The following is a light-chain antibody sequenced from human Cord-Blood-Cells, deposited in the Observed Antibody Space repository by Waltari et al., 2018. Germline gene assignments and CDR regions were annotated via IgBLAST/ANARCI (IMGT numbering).Light chain of an antibody. Sequence: IVLTPSPGTLPLSPGERATLSCRASQSVSSSYLAWYQQKPGQAPRLLIYGASSRATGIPDRFSGSGSGTDFTLTISRLEPEDFAVYYCQQYGSSPWTFGQGTKVEIK. V-gene: IGKV3-20*01. CDR1: QSVSSSY. CDR2: GAS. J-gene: IGKJ1*01. CDR3: QQYGSSPWT.